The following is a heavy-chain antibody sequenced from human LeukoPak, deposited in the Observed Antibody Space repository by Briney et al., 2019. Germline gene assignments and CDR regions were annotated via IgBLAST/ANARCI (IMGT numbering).Heavy chain of an antibody. Sequence: GGSLRLSCAASGFTFSRYWMSWVRQAPGTGLEWVATIKEDGNDKYYVDSVKGQFTISRDNAKNSLYLQMNSLRAEDTAVYYCVRLSRGNNIHYWGQGTLVTVSS. CDR3: VRLSRGNNIHY. D-gene: IGHD2/OR15-2a*01. J-gene: IGHJ4*02. CDR1: GFTFSRYW. V-gene: IGHV3-7*05. CDR2: IKEDGNDK.